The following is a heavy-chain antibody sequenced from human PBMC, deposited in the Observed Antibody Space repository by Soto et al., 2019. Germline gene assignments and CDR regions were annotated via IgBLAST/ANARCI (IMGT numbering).Heavy chain of an antibody. CDR3: TKQKGDSRTYNGMDV. CDR2: IKQDGSEK. V-gene: IGHV3-7*01. J-gene: IGHJ6*02. D-gene: IGHD2-21*02. Sequence: GGSLRLSCAASGFTFSSYWMSWVRRAPGKGLEWVANIKQDGSEKYYGDAVKGRFTISRDNAKNQFSLQLNSVTPEDTAVYYCTKQKGDSRTYNGMDVWGQGTTVTVSS. CDR1: GFTFSSYW.